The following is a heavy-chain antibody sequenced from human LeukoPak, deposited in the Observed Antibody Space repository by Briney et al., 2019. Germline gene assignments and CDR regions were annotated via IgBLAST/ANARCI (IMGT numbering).Heavy chain of an antibody. J-gene: IGHJ5*02. Sequence: GDSLKISCKGSGYSFTNYWIGWVRPMPGKGLEWMGLIYPGDSDTRYSPSFQGQVTISADKSISTAYLQWGSLKASDTAMYYCARSQGYCRGGSCLQGDWFDPWGQGTLVTVSS. CDR3: ARSQGYCRGGSCLQGDWFDP. V-gene: IGHV5-51*01. D-gene: IGHD2-15*01. CDR2: IYPGDSDT. CDR1: GYSFTNYW.